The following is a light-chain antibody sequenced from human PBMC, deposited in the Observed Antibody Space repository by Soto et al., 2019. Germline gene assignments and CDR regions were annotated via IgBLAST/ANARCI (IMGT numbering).Light chain of an antibody. V-gene: IGKV1-27*01. CDR1: QGISNY. Sequence: DIQLTQSPSTLSAAVGESVTITCRATQGISNYLAWYQQKPGKVPKLLIYAASTLQSGVPSRFSGSGSGTEFTLTISSLQPDDFATYYCQHYNSYSEAFGQGTKVDNK. J-gene: IGKJ1*01. CDR3: QHYNSYSEA. CDR2: AAS.